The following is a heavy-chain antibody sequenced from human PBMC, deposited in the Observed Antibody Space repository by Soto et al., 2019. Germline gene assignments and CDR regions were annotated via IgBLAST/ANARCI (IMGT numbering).Heavy chain of an antibody. CDR3: TTRGRGFGATFGFDP. CDR2: IKSKTDGGTT. CDR1: GFTFSNAW. D-gene: IGHD3-10*01. Sequence: EVQLVESGGGLVKPGGSLRLSCAASGFTFSNAWMSWVRQAPGKGLEWVGRIKSKTDGGTTDYAAPAKGRFTISRDDSINTLYQQMNSLKTEDPAVYYCTTRGRGFGATFGFDPWGQGPLVTLGS. J-gene: IGHJ5*02. V-gene: IGHV3-15*01.